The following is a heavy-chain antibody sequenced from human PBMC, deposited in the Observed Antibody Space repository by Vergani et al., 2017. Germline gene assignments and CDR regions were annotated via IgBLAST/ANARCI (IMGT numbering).Heavy chain of an antibody. Sequence: QVQLVQSGSELKKPGASVKVSCEASGYTFTDYAMTWVRQAPGQGLEWMGWSNTHTGNPTYAQGFTGRFVFYLDTSVSTAYLQINSLKAEDTAVYYCASDYLSAPDWLFDYWCQGTLVTISS. V-gene: IGHV7-4-1*02. CDR3: ASDYLSAPDWLFDY. D-gene: IGHD3-9*01. J-gene: IGHJ4*02. CDR2: SNTHTGNP. CDR1: GYTFTDYA.